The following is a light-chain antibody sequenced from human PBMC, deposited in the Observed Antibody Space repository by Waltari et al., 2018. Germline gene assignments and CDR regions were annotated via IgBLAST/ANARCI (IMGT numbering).Light chain of an antibody. J-gene: IGKJ1*01. CDR2: DAS. CDR1: QSVSSY. V-gene: IGKV3-11*01. CDR3: QQRSNWPWT. Sequence: EIVLTQSPATLSLSPGERATLSCRASQSVSSYLAWYQQKPDQAPRLLIYDASNRVTGIPARFSGSGSGTDFTLTISSLEPEDFAVYYCQQRSNWPWTFGQGTKVEIK.